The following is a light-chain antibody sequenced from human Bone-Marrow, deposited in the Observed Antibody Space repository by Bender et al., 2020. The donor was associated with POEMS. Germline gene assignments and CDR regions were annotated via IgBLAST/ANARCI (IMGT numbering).Light chain of an antibody. J-gene: IGLJ3*02. CDR3: EAWDDNLGSPV. CDR2: GYN. V-gene: IGLV1-40*01. CDR1: SSNTGSGYD. Sequence: QSVLTQPPSVSGAPGQRVTISCTGSSSNTGSGYDINWYQHLPGTAPKLLIYGYNNRPSGVPDRFSGSKSGTSASLAITGLQAEDEGDYYCEAWDDNLGSPVFGGGTKLTVL.